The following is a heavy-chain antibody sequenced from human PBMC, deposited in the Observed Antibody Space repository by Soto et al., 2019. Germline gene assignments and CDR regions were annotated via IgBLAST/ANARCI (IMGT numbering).Heavy chain of an antibody. CDR2: VISASGSV. D-gene: IGHD1-1*01. CDR3: ARVGSRDAYNSVLDQ. V-gene: IGHV1-69*06. CDR1: GRIFSSFP. Sequence: QVQVVQSGAEVKKPGSSVKISCKASGRIFSSFPTSWVRQVPGQGLERMGGVISASGSVTYAPKFQGRVTMTAVNSAGIGYMELTSLTAEDTAIYYCARVGSRDAYNSVLDQWGPGTMVTVSS. J-gene: IGHJ1*01.